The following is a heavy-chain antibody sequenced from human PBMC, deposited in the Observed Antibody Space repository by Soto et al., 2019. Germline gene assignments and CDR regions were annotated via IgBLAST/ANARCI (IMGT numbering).Heavy chain of an antibody. CDR3: EVTTGF. J-gene: IGHJ4*02. V-gene: IGHV1-8*01. CDR1: GYTFTDYD. CDR2: VSPGNGNA. D-gene: IGHD2-21*02. Sequence: QVQVVQSRAEVKKPGASVKVSCKTSGYTFTDYDINWERQATGQGLEWMGWVSPGNGNAGYAPQFQGRVTMTSDTSISTVYMELSSLTSEDTAVYFCEVTTGFWGQGTMITVSS.